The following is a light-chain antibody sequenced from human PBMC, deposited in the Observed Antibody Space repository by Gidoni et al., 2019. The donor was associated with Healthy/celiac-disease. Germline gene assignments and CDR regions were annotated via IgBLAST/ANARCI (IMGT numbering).Light chain of an antibody. CDR2: KDS. J-gene: IGLJ3*02. CDR3: QSADSSGTWV. CDR1: ALPKQY. V-gene: IGLV3-25*03. Sequence: SSKLPHPPSVSVSPGQTARITCSGDALPKQYAYWYQQKPGQAPVLVIYKDSERPSGIPERFSGSSSGTTVTLTISGVQAEDEADYYCQSADSSGTWVFGGGTKLTVL.